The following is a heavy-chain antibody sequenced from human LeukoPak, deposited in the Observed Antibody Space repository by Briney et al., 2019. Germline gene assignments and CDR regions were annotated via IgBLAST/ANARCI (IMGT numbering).Heavy chain of an antibody. CDR3: ARVSSSRTDY. Sequence: GGSLRLSCAASGFTFSSYSMNWVRQAPGKGLEWVSYISSSSTIYYADSVKGRFTISRDNAKNSLYLQMNSLRAEDTAVYYCARVSSSRTDYWGQGTLVTVSS. J-gene: IGHJ4*02. CDR1: GFTFSSYS. CDR2: ISSSSTI. D-gene: IGHD6-13*01. V-gene: IGHV3-48*01.